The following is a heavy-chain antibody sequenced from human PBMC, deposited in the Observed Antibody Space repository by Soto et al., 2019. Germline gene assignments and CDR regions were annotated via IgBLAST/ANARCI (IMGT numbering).Heavy chain of an antibody. CDR3: ARDAYYYDSSGYSGSAFDI. J-gene: IGHJ3*02. V-gene: IGHV1-3*01. CDR2: INAGNGNT. D-gene: IGHD3-22*01. Sequence: GAAVKVACKASGYTFTSYAIQWVRQANGQRLEWMGWINAGNGNTKYAQKLQGRVTMTTDTSTSTAYMELRSLRSDDTAVYYCARDAYYYDSSGYSGSAFDIWGQGTMVTVSS. CDR1: GYTFTSYA.